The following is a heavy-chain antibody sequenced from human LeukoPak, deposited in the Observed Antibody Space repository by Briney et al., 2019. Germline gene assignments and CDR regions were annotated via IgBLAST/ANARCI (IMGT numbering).Heavy chain of an antibody. CDR2: IYSGGST. CDR1: GFTFSDYY. D-gene: IGHD2-2*02. Sequence: PGGSLRLSCAASGFTFSDYYMSWVRQAPGKGLEWVSVIYSGGSTYYADSVKGRFTISRDNSKNTLYLQMNSLRAEDTAVYYCARGLNTPPSSWGQGTLVTVSS. J-gene: IGHJ4*02. CDR3: ARGLNTPPSS. V-gene: IGHV3-53*01.